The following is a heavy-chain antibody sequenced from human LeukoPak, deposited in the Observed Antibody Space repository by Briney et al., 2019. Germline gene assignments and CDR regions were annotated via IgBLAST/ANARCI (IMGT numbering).Heavy chain of an antibody. CDR2: INPNSGGT. CDR3: ARDMYYDSSGCRY. CDR1: GYTFTGYY. J-gene: IGHJ4*02. Sequence: ASVKVSCKASGYTFTGYYMHWVRQAPGQGLEWMGWINPNSGGTNYAQKFQGRVTMTRDTSISTAYMELSSLRSDDTAVYYCARDMYYDSSGCRYWGQGHLVTVSS. D-gene: IGHD3-22*01. V-gene: IGHV1-2*02.